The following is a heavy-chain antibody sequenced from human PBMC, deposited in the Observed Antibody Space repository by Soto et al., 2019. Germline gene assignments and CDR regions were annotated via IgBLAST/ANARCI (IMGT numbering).Heavy chain of an antibody. D-gene: IGHD2-15*01. V-gene: IGHV3-23*01. CDR3: AKDHCSGGSCYAVGAFDI. CDR1: GFTFSSYA. CDR2: ISGSGGST. J-gene: IGHJ3*02. Sequence: EVQLLESGGGLVQPGGSLRLSCAASGFTFSSYAMSWVRQAPGKGLEWVSAISGSGGSTYSADSVKGRFTISRDNSKNTLYLQMNSLRAEDTAVYYCAKDHCSGGSCYAVGAFDIWGQGTMVTVSS.